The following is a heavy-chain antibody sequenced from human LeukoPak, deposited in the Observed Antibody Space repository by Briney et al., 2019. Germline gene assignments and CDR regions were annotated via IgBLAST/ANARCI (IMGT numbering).Heavy chain of an antibody. D-gene: IGHD3-22*01. CDR2: IHTSGST. CDR1: GGSISSDY. J-gene: IGHJ4*02. V-gene: IGHV4-4*07. CDR3: ARDRYYYDSSARYFDY. Sequence: SETLSLTCTVSGGSISSDYWSWIRQPAGKGLEWIGRIHTSGSTNYSPSLKSRVTMSVDTSKNQFSLKLSSVTAADTAVYYCARDRYYYDSSARYFDYWGQGTLVTVSS.